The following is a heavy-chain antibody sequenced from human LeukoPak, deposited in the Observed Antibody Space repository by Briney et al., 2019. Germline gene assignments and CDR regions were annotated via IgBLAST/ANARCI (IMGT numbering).Heavy chain of an antibody. J-gene: IGHJ3*01. CDR1: GLTVSRNY. CDR2: IYSGCST. V-gene: IGHV3-53*01. D-gene: IGHD7-27*01. CDR3: ARNMGDWGRAFDF. Sequence: GGSLRLSCAASGLTVSRNYMSWVRQAPGQGLEWVSIIYSGCSTIYGDSVKRRFTISRDNSKNSLFLHMNSLRAEDTAVYYCARNMGDWGRAFDFWGQGTMVTVSS.